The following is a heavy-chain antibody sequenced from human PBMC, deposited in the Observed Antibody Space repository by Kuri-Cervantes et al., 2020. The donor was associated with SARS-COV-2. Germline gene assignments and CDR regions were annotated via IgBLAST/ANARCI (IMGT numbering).Heavy chain of an antibody. Sequence: ESLKISCAASGFTFSSYSMNWVRQAPGKGLEWIGEINHSGSTNYNPSLKSRVTISVDTSKNDFFLRLTSVTAADTAVYYCARAAHHMTTVTRGAFDIWGQGTMVTVSS. D-gene: IGHD4-17*01. CDR1: GFTFSSYS. CDR2: INHSGST. J-gene: IGHJ3*02. V-gene: IGHV4-34*01. CDR3: ARAAHHMTTVTRGAFDI.